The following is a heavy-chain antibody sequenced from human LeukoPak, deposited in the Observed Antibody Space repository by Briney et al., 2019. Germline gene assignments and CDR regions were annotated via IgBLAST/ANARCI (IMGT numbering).Heavy chain of an antibody. CDR1: GGSISSYY. Sequence: PSETLSLTCTVPGGSISSYYWSWIRQPPGKGLEWNGYIYYSGSTNYNPSLKSRVTISVDTSKNQFSLKLSSVTAADTAVYYCARVYRAVGATQLDYWGQGTLVTVSS. J-gene: IGHJ4*02. CDR3: ARVYRAVGATQLDY. D-gene: IGHD1-26*01. V-gene: IGHV4-59*01. CDR2: IYYSGST.